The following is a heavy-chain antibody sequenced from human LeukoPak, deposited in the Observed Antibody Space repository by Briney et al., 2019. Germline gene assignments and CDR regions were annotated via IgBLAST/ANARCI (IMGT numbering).Heavy chain of an antibody. D-gene: IGHD3-3*01. J-gene: IGHJ5*02. V-gene: IGHV1-18*01. CDR1: GYTFTSYG. CDR2: ISAYNGNT. CDR3: ARGGLRFLEWSGEQTHNWFDP. Sequence: ASVKVSCKASGYTFTSYGISWVRQAPGQGLEWMGWISAYNGNTNYAQKLQGRVTMTTDTSTSTAYMELRSLRSDDTAVYYCARGGLRFLEWSGEQTHNWFDPWGQGTLVTVSS.